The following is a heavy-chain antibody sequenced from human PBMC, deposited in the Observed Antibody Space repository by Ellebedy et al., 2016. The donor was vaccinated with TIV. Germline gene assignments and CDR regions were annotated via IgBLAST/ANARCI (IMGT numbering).Heavy chain of an antibody. CDR2: IYYSGST. V-gene: IGHV4-59*01. Sequence: SETLSLTCTVSGGSISSYYWSWIRQPPGKGLEWIGNIYYSGSTNYNPSLKSRVTISVDTSKNQFSLKLSSVTAADTAVYYCARDRAYYDFWSGYSNYYGMDVWGQGTTVTVSS. CDR3: ARDRAYYDFWSGYSNYYGMDV. D-gene: IGHD3-3*01. CDR1: GGSISSYY. J-gene: IGHJ6*02.